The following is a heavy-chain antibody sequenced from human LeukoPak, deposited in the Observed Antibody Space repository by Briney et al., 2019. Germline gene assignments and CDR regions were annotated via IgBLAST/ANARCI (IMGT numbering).Heavy chain of an antibody. CDR3: ARESTAATPSFDS. J-gene: IGHJ4*02. D-gene: IGHD4-17*01. CDR1: GGSFSGYY. V-gene: IGHV4-34*01. Sequence: SETLSLTCVVSGGSFSGYYWSWIRQPPEKGLEWIGEIKHGGRPNYNPSLKSRVTISVDTSKNQFSLKLSSVTAADTAVYYCARESTAATPSFDSWGQGALVTVSS. CDR2: IKHGGRP.